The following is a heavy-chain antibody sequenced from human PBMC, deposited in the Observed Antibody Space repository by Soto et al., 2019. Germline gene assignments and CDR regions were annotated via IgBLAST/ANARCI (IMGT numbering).Heavy chain of an antibody. J-gene: IGHJ3*02. D-gene: IGHD6-19*01. Sequence: QVQLVESGGGVVQPGRSLRLSCAASGFTFSSYAMHWVRQAPGKGREGVAVISYDGSNKYYADSVKGRFTISRDNSRNTLYLQMNSLRAEDTAVYYCAREQYSSGWYGGAFDIWGQGTMVTVSS. CDR3: AREQYSSGWYGGAFDI. V-gene: IGHV3-30-3*01. CDR1: GFTFSSYA. CDR2: ISYDGSNK.